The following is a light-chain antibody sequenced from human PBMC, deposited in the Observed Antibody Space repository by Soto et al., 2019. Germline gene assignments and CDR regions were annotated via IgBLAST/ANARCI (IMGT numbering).Light chain of an antibody. Sequence: QSVLTQPPSASGSPGQSVTISCTGTSSDVGGSKYVSWYQQHPGKAPKLIIYEVSERPSGVPDRFSGSKSGNTASLTVSGLQAEDEAHYYCNSYAGTSNVFGTGTSSPS. J-gene: IGLJ1*01. CDR2: EVS. CDR1: SSDVGGSKY. V-gene: IGLV2-8*01. CDR3: NSYAGTSNV.